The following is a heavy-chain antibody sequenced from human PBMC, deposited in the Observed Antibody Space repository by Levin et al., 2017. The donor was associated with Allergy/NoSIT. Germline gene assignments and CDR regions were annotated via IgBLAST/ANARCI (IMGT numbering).Heavy chain of an antibody. J-gene: IGHJ4*02. Sequence: SETLSLTCTVSGGSISSSSYYWGWIRQPPGKGLEWIGSIYYSGSTYYNPSLKSRVTISVDTSKNQFSLKLSSVTAADTAVYYCARHSTLWFGELLPFDYWGQGTLVTVSS. CDR1: GGSISSSSYY. D-gene: IGHD3-10*01. CDR3: ARHSTLWFGELLPFDY. V-gene: IGHV4-39*01. CDR2: IYYSGST.